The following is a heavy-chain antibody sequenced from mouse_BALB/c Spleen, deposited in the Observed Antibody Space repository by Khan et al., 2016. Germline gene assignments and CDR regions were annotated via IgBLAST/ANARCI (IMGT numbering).Heavy chain of an antibody. V-gene: IGHV5-6-5*01. Sequence: EVELVESGGGLVKPGGSLKLSCAASGFTFSSHAMSWVRQTPEKRLEWVASISSGGTTFYPDSLKGRFTISRDNARNILYQQMSSLRSEDTAMYYCVRGVIMVVDYFDYWGQGTTLTVSS. J-gene: IGHJ2*01. CDR3: VRGVIMVVDYFDY. CDR1: GFTFSSHA. CDR2: ISSGGTT. D-gene: IGHD1-1*01.